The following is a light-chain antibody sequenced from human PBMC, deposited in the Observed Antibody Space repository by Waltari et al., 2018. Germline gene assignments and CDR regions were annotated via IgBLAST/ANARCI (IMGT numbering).Light chain of an antibody. CDR2: DVI. CDR3: SSYTSSSTLTV. CDR1: SSDVGGYNF. Sequence: QSALTQPASVSGSSGQSITISCTGTSSDVGGYNFVSWYQQHPGKAPKLIIYDVINRPSGVSTRFSASKSGNTASLTISGLQAEDEADYYCSSYTSSSTLTVFGGGTQLTVL. V-gene: IGLV2-14*03. J-gene: IGLJ7*01.